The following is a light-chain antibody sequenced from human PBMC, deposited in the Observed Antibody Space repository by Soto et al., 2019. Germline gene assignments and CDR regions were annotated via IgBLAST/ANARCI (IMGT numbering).Light chain of an antibody. CDR1: QGVTTN. Sequence: DIVMTQSPGTLSVSPGERATLSCRAGQGVTTNFAWYQQKSGQSPWLLIYDVSIRATGVPARFSGTGSETDFTLTISGLQSEDSAVYFCQQYKNWPFPFGQGTRLEIK. V-gene: IGKV3-15*01. CDR3: QQYKNWPFP. CDR2: DVS. J-gene: IGKJ5*01.